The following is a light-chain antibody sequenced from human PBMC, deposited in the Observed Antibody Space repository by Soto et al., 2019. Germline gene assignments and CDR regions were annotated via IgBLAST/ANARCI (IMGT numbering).Light chain of an antibody. V-gene: IGLV2-14*01. CDR2: DVS. Sequence: QSVLTQPASVSGSPGQSITISCTGTSSDVGGYNYVSWYQQHPGKAPKLMIYDVSNRPSGVSNRFSGSKSGNTASLTISGLQAEDEADYSCSSYTSSSTLVVFGGGTK. CDR3: SSYTSSSTLVV. J-gene: IGLJ2*01. CDR1: SSDVGGYNY.